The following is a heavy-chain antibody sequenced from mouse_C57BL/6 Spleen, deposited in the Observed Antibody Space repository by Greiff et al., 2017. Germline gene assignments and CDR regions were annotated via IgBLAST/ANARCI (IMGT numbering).Heavy chain of an antibody. V-gene: IGHV1-52*01. CDR3: ARTGGRSYHYWYFDV. D-gene: IGHD1-1*01. Sequence: QVQLQQPGAELVRPGSSVKLSCKASGYTFTSYWMHWVKQRPIQGLEWIGNIDPSDSETHYNQKFKDKATLTVDKSSSTAYMQLSSLTSEDSAVYYCARTGGRSYHYWYFDVWGTGTTVTVSS. CDR2: IDPSDSET. J-gene: IGHJ1*03. CDR1: GYTFTSYW.